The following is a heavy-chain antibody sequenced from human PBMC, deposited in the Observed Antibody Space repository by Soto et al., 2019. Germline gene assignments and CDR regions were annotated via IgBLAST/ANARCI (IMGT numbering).Heavy chain of an antibody. J-gene: IGHJ5*02. D-gene: IGHD2-15*01. CDR3: ACSGGGSFNWFDP. Sequence: PGGSLRLSCSASGFTFSSYAMHWVRQAPGKGLEYVSAISSNGGSTYYADSVKGRFTISRDNSKNTLYLQMSSLRAEDTAVYYCACSGGGSFNWFDPWGQGTLVTSPQ. V-gene: IGHV3-64D*06. CDR1: GFTFSSYA. CDR2: ISSNGGST.